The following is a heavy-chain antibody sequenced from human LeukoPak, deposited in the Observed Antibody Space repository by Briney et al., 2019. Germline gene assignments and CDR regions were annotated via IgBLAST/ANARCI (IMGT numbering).Heavy chain of an antibody. J-gene: IGHJ4*02. CDR3: ARTYSGRSYYFDC. CDR1: GYTFSNYV. V-gene: IGHV1-18*04. D-gene: IGHD1-26*01. CDR2: LSAYNGNT. Sequence: ASVKVSCKASGYTFSNYVITWVRQAPGQGLEWIGWLSAYNGNTNYAQKLQDRVTMTTDTSTDTAYMELRSLRSDDTAVYYCARTYSGRSYYFDCWGQGTLVTVSS.